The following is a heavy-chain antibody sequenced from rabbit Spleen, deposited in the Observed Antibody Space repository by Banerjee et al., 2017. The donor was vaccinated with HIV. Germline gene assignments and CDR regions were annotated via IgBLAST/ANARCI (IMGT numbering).Heavy chain of an antibody. CDR3: ARDLTGVIGWNFGW. D-gene: IGHD4-1*01. J-gene: IGHJ6*01. CDR1: GFDFSSNA. V-gene: IGHV1S45*01. Sequence: QEQLVESGGGLVQPEGSLTLTCKASGFDFSSNAMCWVRQAPGKRPEWIACINAVTGKAVYASWAKGRFTFSKTSSTTVTLQVTSLTAADTATYFCARDLTGVIGWNFGWWGPGTLVTVS. CDR2: INAVTGKA.